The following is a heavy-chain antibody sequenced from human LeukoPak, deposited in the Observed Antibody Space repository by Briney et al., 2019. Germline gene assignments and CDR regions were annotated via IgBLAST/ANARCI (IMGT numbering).Heavy chain of an antibody. CDR3: ARDGAIAAAGPFDY. CDR1: GFTFSSYG. V-gene: IGHV3-33*01. CDR2: IWYDGSNK. J-gene: IGHJ4*02. D-gene: IGHD6-13*01. Sequence: PGGSLRLPCAASGFTFSSYGMHWVRQAPGKGLEWVAVIWYDGSNKYYADSVKGRFTISRDNSKNTLYLQMNSLRAEDTAVYSCARDGAIAAAGPFDYWGQGTLVTVSS.